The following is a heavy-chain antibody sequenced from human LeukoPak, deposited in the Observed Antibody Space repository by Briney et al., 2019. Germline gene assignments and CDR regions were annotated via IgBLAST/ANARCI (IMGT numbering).Heavy chain of an antibody. CDR2: IGDRGATT. CDR3: ASFHYYGSGAYYLSY. Sequence: GGSLRLSCAASGFTLSSYAMNWVRQAPGKGLEWVSDIGDRGATTYYADSVKGRFTISRDNSKNTLYLQMSSLRAEDTAVYFCASFHYYGSGAYYLSYWGQGTLVTASS. V-gene: IGHV3-23*01. D-gene: IGHD3-10*01. CDR1: GFTLSSYA. J-gene: IGHJ4*02.